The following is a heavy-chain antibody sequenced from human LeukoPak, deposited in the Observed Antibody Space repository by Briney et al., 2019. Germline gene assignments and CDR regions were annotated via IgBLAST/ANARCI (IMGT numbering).Heavy chain of an antibody. Sequence: SETLSPTGTVSGGSISSTAYYWDWIRQPPGKGLEWIGSIYYSETTYYNSSLKSRVTISLNTSKNQFSLRLTSVTAADTAVYYCARQVSDYYYYYIDVWGKRATVTVSS. CDR1: GGSISSTAYY. CDR2: IYYSETT. J-gene: IGHJ6*03. CDR3: ARQVSDYYYYYIDV. D-gene: IGHD5/OR15-5a*01. V-gene: IGHV4-39*01.